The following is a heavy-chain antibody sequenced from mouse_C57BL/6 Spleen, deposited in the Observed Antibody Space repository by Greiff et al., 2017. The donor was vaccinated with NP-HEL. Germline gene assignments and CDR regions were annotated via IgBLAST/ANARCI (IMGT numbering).Heavy chain of an antibody. J-gene: IGHJ3*01. CDR1: GYTFTGYW. D-gene: IGHD4-1*01. CDR2: ILPGSGST. Sequence: VQLQQSGAELMKPGASVKLSCKATGYTFTGYWIEWVKQRPGHGLEWIGEILPGSGSTNYIEKFKGKATFTADTSSNTAYMQLSSLTTEDSAIYYCAELSWFAYWGQGTLVTVSA. CDR3: AELSWFAY. V-gene: IGHV1-9*01.